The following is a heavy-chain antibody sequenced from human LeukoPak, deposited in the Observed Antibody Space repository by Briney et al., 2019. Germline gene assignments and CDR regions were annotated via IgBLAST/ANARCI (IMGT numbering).Heavy chain of an antibody. CDR2: INNSGKT. Sequence: SETLSLTCAVYGGSFSGYYWSWIRPPPGRGVGWIGEINNSGKTDYNTSLKSRVTISVDTSKNQFSLKLSSVTAADTAVYYCASCLSYYYDTSGHQVRDAFDIWGQGTMVTVSS. CDR1: GGSFSGYY. J-gene: IGHJ3*02. D-gene: IGHD3-22*01. CDR3: ASCLSYYYDTSGHQVRDAFDI. V-gene: IGHV4-34*01.